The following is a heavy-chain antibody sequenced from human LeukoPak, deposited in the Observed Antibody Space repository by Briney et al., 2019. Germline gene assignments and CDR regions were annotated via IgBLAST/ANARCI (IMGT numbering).Heavy chain of an antibody. CDR3: AREFDSYYMDV. CDR1: GYTFTTYT. D-gene: IGHD3-10*01. CDR2: INTNTGNP. V-gene: IGHV7-4-1*02. Sequence: ASVKVSCKASGYTFTTYTIKWVRQAPGQGLEWMGWINTNTGNPTYAQGFTGRSVFSMDTSVSTAYLQISSLKAEDTAVYYCAREFDSYYMDVWGKGTTVTVSS. J-gene: IGHJ6*03.